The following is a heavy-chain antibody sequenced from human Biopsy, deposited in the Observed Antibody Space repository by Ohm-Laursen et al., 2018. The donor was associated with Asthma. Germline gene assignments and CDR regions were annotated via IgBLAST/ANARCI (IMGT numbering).Heavy chain of an antibody. CDR2: ISSDGHNK. CDR3: ARESGQDSGGTGAFDR. V-gene: IGHV3-30*03. D-gene: IGHD4-23*01. J-gene: IGHJ3*02. Sequence: SLRLSCAAFGFILSNYDMHWVRQAPGKGLEWVALISSDGHNKYYKDSVKGRFTISRDNSKLRLYLEINSLRVEDSAVYYCARESGQDSGGTGAFDRWGQGIMVAVSS. CDR1: GFILSNYD.